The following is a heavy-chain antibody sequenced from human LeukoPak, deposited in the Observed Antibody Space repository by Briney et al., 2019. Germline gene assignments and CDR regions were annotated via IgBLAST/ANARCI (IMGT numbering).Heavy chain of an antibody. CDR2: IYYSGGT. CDR1: GGSISSSSYY. V-gene: IGHV4-39*07. CDR3: AAAHYYDSSGYFTLYAFDI. Sequence: SETLSLTCTVSGGSISSSSYYWGWIRQPPGKGLEWIGSIYYSGGTYYNPSLKSRVTISVDTSKNQFSLKLSSVTAADTAVYYCAAAHYYDSSGYFTLYAFDIWGQGTMVTVSS. J-gene: IGHJ3*02. D-gene: IGHD3-22*01.